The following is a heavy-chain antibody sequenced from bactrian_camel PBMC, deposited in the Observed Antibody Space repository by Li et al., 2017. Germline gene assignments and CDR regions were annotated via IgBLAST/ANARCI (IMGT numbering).Heavy chain of an antibody. CDR1: GIGYSRTC. V-gene: IGHV3S53*01. Sequence: HVQLVESGGGSVQPGGSLTLSCKATGIGYSRTCLGWFRQVAGKKREGVAVIESDGTKRYAESVKGRFTISRNNAKNTVYLQMNSLKNDDTAVYYCVRSPELAIPSTVVTLTREGQGTQVT. D-gene: IGHD1*01. CDR2: IESDGTK. J-gene: IGHJ4*01.